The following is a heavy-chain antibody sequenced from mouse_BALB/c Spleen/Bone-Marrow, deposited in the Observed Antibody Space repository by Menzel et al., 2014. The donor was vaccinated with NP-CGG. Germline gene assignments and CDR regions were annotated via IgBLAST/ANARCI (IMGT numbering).Heavy chain of an antibody. CDR1: GFTFSSFG. CDR3: TRGGNWDDFDY. CDR2: ISSGSSTI. D-gene: IGHD4-1*01. V-gene: IGHV5-17*02. J-gene: IGHJ2*01. Sequence: VQLKESGGGLVQPGGSRKLSCAASGFTFSSFGMHWVCQAPEKGLEWVAYISSGSSTIFYADTVKGRFTVSRDNPKNTLFLQMTSLRSEDTAMYYCTRGGNWDDFDYWGQGTTLTVSS.